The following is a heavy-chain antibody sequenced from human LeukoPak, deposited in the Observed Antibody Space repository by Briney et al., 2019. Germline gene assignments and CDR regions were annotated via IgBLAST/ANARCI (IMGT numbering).Heavy chain of an antibody. D-gene: IGHD3-16*02. CDR3: ARERVSLGFDY. Sequence: SETLSLTCTASGGSISSGSYYWSWIRQPAGKGLEWIGRIYTSGSTNYNPSLKSRVTISVDTSKNQFSLKLSSVTAADTAVYYCARERVSLGFDYWGQGTLVTVSS. J-gene: IGHJ4*02. V-gene: IGHV4-61*02. CDR1: GGSISSGSYY. CDR2: IYTSGST.